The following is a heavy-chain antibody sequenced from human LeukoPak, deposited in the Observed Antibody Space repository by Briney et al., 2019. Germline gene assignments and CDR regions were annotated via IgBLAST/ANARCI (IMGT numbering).Heavy chain of an antibody. Sequence: GGSLRLSCAASGFTFSSYSMNWVRQAPGKGLEWVSSISSGSSYIYYADSVKGRFTIPRDNTKNTLHLQMNSLRAEDTAVYYCAGGGYTYGLYWGQGDLVTVSS. J-gene: IGHJ4*02. CDR3: AGGGYTYGLY. CDR1: GFTFSSYS. V-gene: IGHV3-21*01. CDR2: ISSGSSYI. D-gene: IGHD5-18*01.